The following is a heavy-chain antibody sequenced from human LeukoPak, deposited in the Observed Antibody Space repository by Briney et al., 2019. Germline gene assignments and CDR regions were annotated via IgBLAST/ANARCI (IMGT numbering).Heavy chain of an antibody. D-gene: IGHD3-10*01. V-gene: IGHV4-59*08. J-gene: IGHJ4*02. Sequence: TASETLSLTCTVSGGSISSYYWSWIRQPPGKGLEWIGYIYYSGSTNYNPSLKSRVTISVDTSKNQFSLKLSSVTAADTAVYYCARHSNSGSHYATYYFDYWGQGTLVTVSS. CDR2: IYYSGST. CDR3: ARHSNSGSHYATYYFDY. CDR1: GGSISSYY.